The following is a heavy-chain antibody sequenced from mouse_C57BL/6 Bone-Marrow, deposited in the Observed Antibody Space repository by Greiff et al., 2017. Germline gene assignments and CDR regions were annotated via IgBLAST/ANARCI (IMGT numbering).Heavy chain of an antibody. CDR3: STLSHYYAMDD. J-gene: IGHJ4*01. CDR2: ISSGSSTI. CDR1: GSTFSDYG. Sequence: DVKLVESGGGLVKPGGSLKLSCAASGSTFSDYGMHWVRQAPEQGLEWVAYISSGSSTIYSADTVKGRFTISRGNAKNTLFPPMASLRSEGTAMYYFSTLSHYYAMDDRGQGTSVTVSS. D-gene: IGHD2-3*01. V-gene: IGHV5-17*01.